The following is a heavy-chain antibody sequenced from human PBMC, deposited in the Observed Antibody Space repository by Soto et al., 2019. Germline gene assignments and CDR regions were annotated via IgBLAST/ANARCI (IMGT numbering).Heavy chain of an antibody. CDR2: MNPNSGNT. Sequence: GASVKVSCKASGYTFTYYDINWVRQATGQGLEWMGWMNPNSGNTGYAQKFQGRVTMTRNTAITTAYMELSSLRSEDTAVYYCARVVQYQLPRNYYYYMDVWGKGTTVTVSS. CDR1: GYTFTYYD. V-gene: IGHV1-8*01. CDR3: ARVVQYQLPRNYYYYMDV. J-gene: IGHJ6*03. D-gene: IGHD2-2*01.